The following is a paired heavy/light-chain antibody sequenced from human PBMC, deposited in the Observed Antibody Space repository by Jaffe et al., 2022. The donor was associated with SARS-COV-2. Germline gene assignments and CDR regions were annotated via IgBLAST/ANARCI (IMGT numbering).Light chain of an antibody. V-gene: IGKV1-33*01. CDR3: QQYQTLPT. J-gene: IGKJ2*01. Sequence: DIQMTQSPSSLSASVGDRVTITCQASQDISDFLNWYQQKPGKAPKLLIYAASNLETGVSSTFSGSGSGTDFTFTISSLQPEDIATYYCQQYQTLPTFGQGTKLEIK. CDR2: AAS. CDR1: QDISDF.
Heavy chain of an antibody. J-gene: IGHJ2*01. D-gene: IGHD2-2*03. CDR2: IYYSGTT. V-gene: IGHV4-59*08. Sequence: QVQLQESGPGLVKPSETLSLTCTVSGLSISSYYWSWIRQPPGKGLEWIAYIYYSGTTVYNPSLQSRVTLSLDTSKNQFSLSLSSVTAADTAMYYCARWIPRDPNNWNFDVWGRGTLVTVSS. CDR3: ARWIPRDPNNWNFDV. CDR1: GLSISSYY.